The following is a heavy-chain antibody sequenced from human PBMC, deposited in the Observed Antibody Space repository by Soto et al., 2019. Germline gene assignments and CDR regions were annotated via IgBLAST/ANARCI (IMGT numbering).Heavy chain of an antibody. CDR2: IYHSGST. J-gene: IGHJ5*02. Sequence: QLQLQESGSGLVKPSQTLSLTCAVSGGSISSGGYSWSWIRQPPGKGLEWIGYIYHSGSTYYNPSLKSRVTISVDRSKNQFSLKLSSVTAADTAVYYCARERITMVRGVIGWFDPWGQGTLVTVSS. CDR3: ARERITMVRGVIGWFDP. D-gene: IGHD3-10*01. CDR1: GGSISSGGYS. V-gene: IGHV4-30-2*01.